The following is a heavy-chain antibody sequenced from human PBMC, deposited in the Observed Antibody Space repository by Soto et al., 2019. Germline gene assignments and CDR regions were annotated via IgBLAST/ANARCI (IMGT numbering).Heavy chain of an antibody. CDR2: IYSADNT. J-gene: IGHJ4*01. V-gene: IGHV3-66*01. Sequence: LRLSCAASGLSVSSNDMSWVRQAPGKGLECVSIIYSADNTFYVDSVKGRFIISRDNSKNTVYLQMNSLRADDTAVYYCARGSLYWGQGTLVTVSS. CDR3: ARGSLY. CDR1: GLSVSSND.